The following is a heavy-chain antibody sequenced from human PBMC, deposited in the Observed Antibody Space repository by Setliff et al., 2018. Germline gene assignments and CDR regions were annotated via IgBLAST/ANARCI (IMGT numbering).Heavy chain of an antibody. D-gene: IGHD2-15*01. CDR3: ATTTLGRYCSGGNCYFGY. CDR2: VYTSGST. J-gene: IGHJ4*02. CDR1: GGSISGYY. V-gene: IGHV4-4*08. Sequence: SETLSLTCTVSGGSISGYYWSWIRQPPGKELEWIGYVYTSGSTNYNPSLKSRVTISVDTSKNQFSLKLSSVTAADTAVYYCATTTLGRYCSGGNCYFGYWGQGTLVTVSS.